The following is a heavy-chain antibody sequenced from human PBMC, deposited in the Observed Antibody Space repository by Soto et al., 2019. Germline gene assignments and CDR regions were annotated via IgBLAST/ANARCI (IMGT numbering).Heavy chain of an antibody. CDR2: IIPIFGTA. CDR1: GGTFSSYA. D-gene: IGHD2-2*01. V-gene: IGHV1-69*13. Sequence: ASVKVSCKASGGTFSSYAISWVLQAPGQGLEWMGGIIPIFGTANYAQKFQGRVTITADESTSTAYMELSSLRSEDTAVYYCARLTVPAASDVSDYWGQGTLVTVSS. J-gene: IGHJ4*02. CDR3: ARLTVPAASDVSDY.